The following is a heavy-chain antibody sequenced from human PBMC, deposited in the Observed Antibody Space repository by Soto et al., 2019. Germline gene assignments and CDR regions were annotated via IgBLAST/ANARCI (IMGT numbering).Heavy chain of an antibody. CDR2: IYYSGST. CDR3: ARDASYDFWSGYQTYNWFDP. D-gene: IGHD3-3*01. J-gene: IGHJ5*02. Sequence: PSETLSLTCTVSGGSISSYYWSWIRQPPGKGLEWIGYIYYSGSTNYNPSLKSRVTISVDTSKNQFSLKLSSVTAADTAVYYCARDASYDFWSGYQTYNWFDPWCQGTLVTVSS. V-gene: IGHV4-59*01. CDR1: GGSISSYY.